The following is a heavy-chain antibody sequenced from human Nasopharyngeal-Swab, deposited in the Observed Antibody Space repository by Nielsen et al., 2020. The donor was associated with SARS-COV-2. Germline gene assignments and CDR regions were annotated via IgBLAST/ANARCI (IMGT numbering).Heavy chain of an antibody. CDR1: GYTFTSYG. D-gene: IGHD6-19*01. J-gene: IGHJ6*02. CDR2: ISAYNGNI. V-gene: IGHV1-18*01. CDR3: ARDRIVVAGTNYYYYGMDV. Sequence: ASVKVSCKASGYTFTSYGISWVRQAPGQGLEWMGWISAYNGNINYAQKLQGRVTMTTDTSTSTAYMELRSLRSDDTAVYYCARDRIVVAGTNYYYYGMDVWGQGTTVTVSS.